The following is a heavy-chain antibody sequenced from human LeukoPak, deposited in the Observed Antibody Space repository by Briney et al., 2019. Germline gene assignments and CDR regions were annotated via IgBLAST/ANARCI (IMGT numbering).Heavy chain of an antibody. V-gene: IGHV3-30*04. CDR1: GFTFSSYA. J-gene: IGHJ4*02. CDR3: AREWAKIVATTGIDY. Sequence: GRSLRLSCAASGFTFSSYAMHWVRQAPGKGLEWVAVISYDGSNKYYADSVKGRFTISRDNSKNSLYLQMNSLRAEDTAVYYCAREWAKIVATTGIDYWGQGTLVTVSS. CDR2: ISYDGSNK. D-gene: IGHD5-12*01.